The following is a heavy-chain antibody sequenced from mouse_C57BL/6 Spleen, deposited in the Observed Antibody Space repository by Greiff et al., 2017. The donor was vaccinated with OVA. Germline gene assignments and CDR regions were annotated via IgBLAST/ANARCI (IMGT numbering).Heavy chain of an antibody. D-gene: IGHD1-1*01. CDR2: IRLKSDNYAT. J-gene: IGHJ1*03. V-gene: IGHV6-3*01. CDR1: GFTFSNYW. CDR3: KSYYYGSSWYFDV. Sequence: EVQGVESGGGLVQPGGSMKLSCVASGFTFSNYWMNWVRQSPEKGLEWVAQIRLKSDNYATHYAESVKGRFTISRDDSKSSVYLQMNNLKAEDTGIYYCKSYYYGSSWYFDVWGTGTTVTVSS.